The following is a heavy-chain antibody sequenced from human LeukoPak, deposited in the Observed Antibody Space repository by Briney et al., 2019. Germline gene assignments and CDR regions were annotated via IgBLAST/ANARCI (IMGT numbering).Heavy chain of an antibody. CDR1: GFTFSSYS. D-gene: IGHD5-18*01. CDR3: ARDGDSYGYFDY. CDR2: ISSSSSYI. V-gene: IGHV3-21*01. J-gene: IGHJ4*02. Sequence: GGSLRLSCAASGFTFSSYSMNWVRQAPGKGLEWVSSISSSSSYIYYADSVKGRFTISRDNAKNSLYLQMNSLRAEDTAVYYCARDGDSYGYFDYWGQGTLVTVFS.